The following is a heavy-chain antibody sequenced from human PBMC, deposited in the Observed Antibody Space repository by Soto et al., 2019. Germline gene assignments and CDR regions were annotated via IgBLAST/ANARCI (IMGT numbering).Heavy chain of an antibody. CDR3: ARGPRRDFDGLDFGVAY. J-gene: IGHJ4*02. Sequence: QVQLQQWGAGLLKPSETLSLTCAVYGGSFSGYYWSWIRQPPGKGLEWIGEINHSGSTNYNPSLTSRVTMPVDTSKNQCSPKLSSVTAADTAVYYCARGPRRDFDGLDFGVAYWGQGALVTVSS. CDR2: INHSGST. V-gene: IGHV4-34*01. D-gene: IGHD3-9*01. CDR1: GGSFSGYY.